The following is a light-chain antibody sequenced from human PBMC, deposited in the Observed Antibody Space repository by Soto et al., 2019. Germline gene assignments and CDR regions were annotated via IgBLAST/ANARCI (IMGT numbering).Light chain of an antibody. V-gene: IGKV1-39*01. CDR3: QQSYGTPWT. J-gene: IGKJ1*01. CDR1: QSITTY. CDR2: AAS. Sequence: DIQMTQSPSSLSASVGDRVTVTCRASQSITTYLNWYQQKPGKAPKLLIYAASSLQSGVPSRCSGSGSATDFTLTIASLQAEAFATYICQQSYGTPWTFGQGTKVEIK.